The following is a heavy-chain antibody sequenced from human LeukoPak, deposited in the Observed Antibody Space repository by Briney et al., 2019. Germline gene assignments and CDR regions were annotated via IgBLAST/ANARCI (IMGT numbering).Heavy chain of an antibody. V-gene: IGHV3-21*01. J-gene: IGHJ5*02. Sequence: GRSLRLSCAASGFTFSSYSMNWVRQAPGKGLEWVSSISSRSSYIYYADSVKGRFTISRDNAKNSLYLQVNSLRAEDTAVYYCARPPYDYDILTGYPTNNWFDPWGQGTLVTVSS. CDR2: ISSRSSYI. CDR3: ARPPYDYDILTGYPTNNWFDP. CDR1: GFTFSSYS. D-gene: IGHD3-9*01.